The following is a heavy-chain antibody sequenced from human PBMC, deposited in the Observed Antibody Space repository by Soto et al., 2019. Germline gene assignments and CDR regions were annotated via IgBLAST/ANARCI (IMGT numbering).Heavy chain of an antibody. CDR1: GYRISDDG. D-gene: IGHD2-21*02. Sequence: GALVKVYWKASGYRISDDGISRVSQATGQGLEWMGWISAYNGNTNYAQKYQGRVTMTTDTPTSTAYMELRSLRSDDTAVYYFARDPYCGGDCYSLLRTWGQGTLVTVSS. CDR3: ARDPYCGGDCYSLLRT. CDR2: ISAYNGNT. V-gene: IGHV1-18*01. J-gene: IGHJ5*02.